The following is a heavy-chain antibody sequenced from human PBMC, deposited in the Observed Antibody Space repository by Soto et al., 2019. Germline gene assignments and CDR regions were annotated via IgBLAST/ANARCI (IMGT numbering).Heavy chain of an antibody. CDR3: ANETYSGPLDY. Sequence: QVQLVESGGGVVQPGRSLRLSCAASGFTFSSYGMHWVRQAPGKGLEWVAVISYDGSNKYYADSVKGRFTISRDNSKNTLYLQRNSLRAEATAVYYCANETYSGPLDYWGQGTLVTVSS. CDR2: ISYDGSNK. V-gene: IGHV3-30*18. J-gene: IGHJ4*02. CDR1: GFTFSSYG. D-gene: IGHD2-15*01.